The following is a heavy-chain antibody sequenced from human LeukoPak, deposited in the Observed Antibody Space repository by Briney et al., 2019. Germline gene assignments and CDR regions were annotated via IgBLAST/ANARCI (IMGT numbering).Heavy chain of an antibody. CDR3: ARDYGGSSPFDY. V-gene: IGHV3-30*02. J-gene: IGHJ4*02. D-gene: IGHD4-23*01. CDR2: IRYDGSDE. Sequence: GGSLRLSCAASGFTFSNYGIHWVRQAPGKGLEWVAFIRYDGSDEYYAESVKGRFTISRDNSKNTLHLQMNSLRDEDRAVYYCARDYGGSSPFDYWGQGTLVTVST. CDR1: GFTFSNYG.